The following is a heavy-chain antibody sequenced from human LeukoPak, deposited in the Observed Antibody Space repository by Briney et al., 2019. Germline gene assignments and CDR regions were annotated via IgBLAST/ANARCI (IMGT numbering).Heavy chain of an antibody. CDR1: GGSISSYY. CDR3: ARVRDGYNPPFDY. J-gene: IGHJ4*02. D-gene: IGHD5-24*01. V-gene: IGHV4-59*01. CDR2: IYYSGST. Sequence: PSETLSLTCTVSGGSISSYYGSWIRQPPGKGLEWIGYIYYSGSTNYNPSLKSRVTISVDTSKNQFSLKLSSVTAADTAVYYCARVRDGYNPPFDYWGQGTLVTVSS.